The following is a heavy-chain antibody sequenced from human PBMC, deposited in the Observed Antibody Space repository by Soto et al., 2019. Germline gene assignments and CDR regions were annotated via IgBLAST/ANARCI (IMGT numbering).Heavy chain of an antibody. CDR3: ARARSVALAAAGTTEEEDAFDI. Sequence: ASVKVSCKASGYTFTGYYMHWVRQAPGQGLEWMGWINPNSGGTNYAQKFQGWVTMTRDTSISTAYMELSRLRSDDTAVYYCARARSVALAAAGTTEEEDAFDIWGQGTMVTVSS. CDR1: GYTFTGYY. D-gene: IGHD6-13*01. V-gene: IGHV1-2*04. J-gene: IGHJ3*02. CDR2: INPNSGGT.